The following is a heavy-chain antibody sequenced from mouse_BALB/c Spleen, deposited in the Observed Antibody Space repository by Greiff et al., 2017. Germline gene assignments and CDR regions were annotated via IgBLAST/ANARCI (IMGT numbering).Heavy chain of an antibody. CDR1: GFTFSSFG. V-gene: IGHV5-17*02. Sequence: EVQRVESGGGLVQPGGSRKLSCAASGFTFSSFGMHWVRQAPEKGLEWVAYISSGSSTIYYADTVKGRFTISRDNPKNTLFLQMTSLRSEDTAMYYCARSSSYYYFDYWGQGTTLTVSS. D-gene: IGHD1-1*01. CDR3: ARSSSYYYFDY. J-gene: IGHJ2*01. CDR2: ISSGSSTI.